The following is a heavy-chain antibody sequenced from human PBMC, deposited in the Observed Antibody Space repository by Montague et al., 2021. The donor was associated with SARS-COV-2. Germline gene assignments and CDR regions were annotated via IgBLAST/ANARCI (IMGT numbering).Heavy chain of an antibody. CDR3: ARGIRSTMVRGVTIDY. Sequence: SLRLSCAASGFTFSSYSMNWVRQAPGKGLEWVSSISSSSSYIYYADSVKGRFTISRDNAKNSLYLQMNSLRAEDTAVYYCARGIRSTMVRGVTIDYWGQGTLVTVSS. D-gene: IGHD3-10*01. CDR2: ISSSSSYI. J-gene: IGHJ4*02. CDR1: GFTFSSYS. V-gene: IGHV3-21*01.